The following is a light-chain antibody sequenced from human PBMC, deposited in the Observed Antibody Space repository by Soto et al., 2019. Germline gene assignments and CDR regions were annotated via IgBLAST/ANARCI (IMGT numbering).Light chain of an antibody. V-gene: IGKV3-20*01. CDR2: GAS. Sequence: EIVMTQSPGTLALSPGERATLSCRASQSVSDDYLAWYQQRHGQAPILXISGASTRATGIPDRFRGSGSGTDFTLTISRLEPEDFEMYYCQQYGSTPYTFGQGTRLEI. CDR3: QQYGSTPYT. J-gene: IGKJ5*01. CDR1: QSVSDDY.